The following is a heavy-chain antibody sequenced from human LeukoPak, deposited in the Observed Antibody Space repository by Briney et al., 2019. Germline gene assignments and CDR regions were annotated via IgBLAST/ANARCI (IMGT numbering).Heavy chain of an antibody. J-gene: IGHJ4*02. CDR2: INPNSGGT. CDR1: GYTFTGYY. Sequence: ASVKVSCKASGYTFTGYYMHWVRQAPGQGLEWMGWINPNSGGTNYAQKFQGRVTMTRDTSISTAYMELSRLRSDDTAVYYCARVHDYVWGSYRPPVFDYWGQGTLVTVSS. V-gene: IGHV1-2*02. CDR3: ARVHDYVWGSYRPPVFDY. D-gene: IGHD3-16*02.